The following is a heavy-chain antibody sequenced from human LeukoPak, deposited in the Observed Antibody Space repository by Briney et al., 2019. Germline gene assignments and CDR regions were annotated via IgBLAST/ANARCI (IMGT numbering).Heavy chain of an antibody. CDR2: IANDGRDK. V-gene: IGHV3-30*18. CDR1: GFTFSNYG. Sequence: PGRSLRLSCAASGFTFSNYGMLWVRQAPGKRLEWVAVIANDGRDKKYGGSVKGRFTISRDNSKNTLYLQMNSLRDEDTAVYYCAKDRAVGAAAYYFDFWGQGTLVTVSS. J-gene: IGHJ4*02. CDR3: AKDRAVGAAAYYFDF. D-gene: IGHD6-13*01.